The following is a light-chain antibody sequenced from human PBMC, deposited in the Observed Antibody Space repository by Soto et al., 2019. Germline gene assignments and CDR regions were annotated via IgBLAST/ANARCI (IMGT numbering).Light chain of an antibody. CDR3: QSYDNSLSGYV. V-gene: IGLV1-40*01. J-gene: IGLJ1*01. Sequence: QSVLTQPPSVSGAPGQRVTISCTGSSSNIGAGYDIHWYQQVPGTAPKLLIYDNNNRPSGVPDRFSGSKSGTSASLAITGLQAEDEAGYYCQSYDNSLSGYVFGTGTKVTVL. CDR1: SSNIGAGYD. CDR2: DNN.